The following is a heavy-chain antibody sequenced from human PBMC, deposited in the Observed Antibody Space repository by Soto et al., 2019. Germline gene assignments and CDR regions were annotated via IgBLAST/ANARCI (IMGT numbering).Heavy chain of an antibody. CDR1: GYTFTSYG. Sequence: ASVKVSCKAAGYTFTSYGISWVRQAPGQGLEWMGWISAYNGNTNYAQKLQGRVTMTTDTSTSTAYMELRSLRSDDTAVYYCARDIAVAGLEYFQHWGQGTLVTVSS. CDR3: ARDIAVAGLEYFQH. V-gene: IGHV1-18*01. J-gene: IGHJ1*01. CDR2: ISAYNGNT. D-gene: IGHD6-19*01.